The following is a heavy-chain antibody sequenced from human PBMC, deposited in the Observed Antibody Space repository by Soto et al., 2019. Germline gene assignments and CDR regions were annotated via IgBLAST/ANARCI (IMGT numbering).Heavy chain of an antibody. CDR3: ARDRLRGYDSSGFYS. Sequence: SETLSLTCTVSGGSVTTGSYYWSWIRQPPGKGLEWMGYIYHSGTTNYNPSLKSRVTMTTATSTNTVFLELRSLKSDDTAIYYCARDRLRGYDSSGFYSWGQGTMVTVSS. D-gene: IGHD3-22*01. CDR2: IYHSGTT. J-gene: IGHJ4*02. CDR1: GGSVTTGSYY. V-gene: IGHV4-61*01.